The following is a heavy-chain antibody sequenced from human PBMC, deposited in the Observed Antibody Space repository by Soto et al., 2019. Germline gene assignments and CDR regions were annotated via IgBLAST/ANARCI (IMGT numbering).Heavy chain of an antibody. Sequence: EVQLVESGGGLVQPGGSLRLSCAASGFTVSSNYMSWVRQAPGKGLEWVSVIYSGGSTYYADSVKGRFTISRDNSKNTLYLQMNSLRAEDTAVYYCARRPSGSYYATHYYYYGMDVWGQGTTVTVSS. CDR3: ARRPSGSYYATHYYYYGMDV. CDR1: GFTVSSNY. V-gene: IGHV3-66*01. J-gene: IGHJ6*02. CDR2: IYSGGST. D-gene: IGHD1-26*01.